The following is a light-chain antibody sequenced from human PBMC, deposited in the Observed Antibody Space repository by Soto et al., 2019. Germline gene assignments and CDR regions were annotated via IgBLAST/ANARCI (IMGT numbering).Light chain of an antibody. Sequence: QSSRTPPASVSVSPRQAITISCTRTSSDVGGYNYVSCYQQHPGKAPKLMIYEVSNRPSGVSNRFSVSKSGNKACLTISGLQAEDEADYYCCSYTRSSTLVFGTGTKVTVL. CDR2: EVS. CDR1: SSDVGGYNY. CDR3: CSYTRSSTLV. J-gene: IGLJ1*01. V-gene: IGLV2-14*01.